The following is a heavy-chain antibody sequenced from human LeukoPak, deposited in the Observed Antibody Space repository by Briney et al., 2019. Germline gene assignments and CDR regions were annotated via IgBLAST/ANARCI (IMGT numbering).Heavy chain of an antibody. V-gene: IGHV3-33*01. CDR2: IWYDGSNK. CDR3: ARVVARRMDV. D-gene: IGHD3-10*01. Sequence: PGGSLRLSCAASGFTFSSYGMHWVRQAPGMGQEWVAVIWYDGSNKYYADSVKGRFTISRDNSKNTLYLQMNSLRTEDTAVYYCARVVARRMDVWGQGTTVTVSS. J-gene: IGHJ6*02. CDR1: GFTFSSYG.